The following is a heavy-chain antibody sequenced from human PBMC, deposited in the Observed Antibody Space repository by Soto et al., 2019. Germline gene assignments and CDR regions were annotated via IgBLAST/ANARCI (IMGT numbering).Heavy chain of an antibody. CDR3: ARENAYGDPNSFDY. V-gene: IGHV3-21*01. J-gene: IGHJ4*02. Sequence: EVHLVESGGGLVKPGGSLRLSCTASGFTFSSYNMNWVRQAPGKGLEWVSSISSSSNYIYYADSMKGRFTISRDNAKNSRYLQMNSLRAEDTAVYYCARENAYGDPNSFDYWGQGTLVTVSS. CDR2: ISSSSNYI. CDR1: GFTFSSYN. D-gene: IGHD4-17*01.